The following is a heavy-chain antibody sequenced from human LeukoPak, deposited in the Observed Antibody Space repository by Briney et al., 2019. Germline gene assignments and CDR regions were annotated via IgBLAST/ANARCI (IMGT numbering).Heavy chain of an antibody. V-gene: IGHV1-69*06. CDR1: GGTFSSYA. D-gene: IGHD5-24*01. CDR3: ARIRDGYNDAYDI. J-gene: IGHJ3*02. Sequence: SVKVSCKASGGTFSSYAIGWVRQAPGQGLEWMGGIIPIFGTANYAQKFRGRVTITADKSTRTAYMELSSLRSEDTAIYYCARIRDGYNDAYDIWGQGTVVTVPS. CDR2: IIPIFGTA.